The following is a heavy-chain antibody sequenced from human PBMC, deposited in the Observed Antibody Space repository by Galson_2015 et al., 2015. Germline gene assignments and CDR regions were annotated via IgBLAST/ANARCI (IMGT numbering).Heavy chain of an antibody. D-gene: IGHD2-8*01. CDR2: IDPGGGST. CDR3: ARDPSSCIKGVCKYFDY. V-gene: IGHV1-46*01. J-gene: IGHJ4*02. Sequence: SVKVSCKASGYSFTSYYMHWVRQAPGQGLEWMGIIDPGGGSTTYGQKFQGRVTMTSDTSTSTVYMELSSLTSEDMAVYYCARDPSSCIKGVCKYFDYWGQGTLVTVSS. CDR1: GYSFTSYY.